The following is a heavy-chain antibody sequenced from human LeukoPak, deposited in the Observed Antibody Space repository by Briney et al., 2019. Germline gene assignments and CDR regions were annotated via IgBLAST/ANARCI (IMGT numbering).Heavy chain of an antibody. V-gene: IGHV3-33*01. J-gene: IGHJ4*02. D-gene: IGHD5-12*01. CDR2: IWYDGSNK. CDR1: GFTFNSYG. CDR3: VRAYSGFSSRGFDY. Sequence: GRSLRLSCAASGFTFNSYGFHWVRQAPGKGVEWVADIWYDGSNKYYADSVKGRFTISRDNSKNTVSLQMSSLRAEATAVYYCVRAYSGFSSRGFDYWGQGTLVSVSS.